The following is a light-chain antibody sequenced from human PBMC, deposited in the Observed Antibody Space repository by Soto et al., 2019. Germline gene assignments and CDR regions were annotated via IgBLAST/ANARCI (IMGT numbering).Light chain of an antibody. CDR3: SSYTSSSTLV. CDR2: DVS. V-gene: IGLV2-14*03. CDR1: SSDVGAYDY. J-gene: IGLJ2*01. Sequence: QSALTQPASVSGSPGQSITISCTGTSSDVGAYDYVCWYQHYPAKASKLIIYDVSNRPSGVSNRFSGSKSGDTASLTISGLQAEDEADYYCSSYTSSSTLVFGGGTKLTVL.